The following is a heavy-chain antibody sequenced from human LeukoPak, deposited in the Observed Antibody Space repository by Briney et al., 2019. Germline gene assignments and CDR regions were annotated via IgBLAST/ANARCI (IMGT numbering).Heavy chain of an antibody. CDR2: IYYSGST. CDR3: ARGGTIAAAGFYYYSYMDV. CDR1: GGSISSGGYY. Sequence: KPSQTLSLTCTVSGGSISSGGYYWSWIRQHPGKGLEWIGYIYYSGSTYYNPSLKSRVTISVDTSKNQFSLKLSSVTAADTAVYYCARGGTIAAAGFYYYSYMDVWGKGTTVTVSS. D-gene: IGHD6-13*01. V-gene: IGHV4-31*03. J-gene: IGHJ6*03.